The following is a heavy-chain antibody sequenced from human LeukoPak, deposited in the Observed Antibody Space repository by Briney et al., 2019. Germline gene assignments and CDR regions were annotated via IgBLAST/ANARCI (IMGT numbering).Heavy chain of an antibody. CDR2: IDVCSGNT. J-gene: IGHJ5*02. CDR1: GFTFTSSA. Sequence: GASVKVSCKASGFTFTSSAMQWVRQARGQRLEWIGLIDVCSGNTNYAQKFQERVTITRDTTNSTAYMVLSRLGSEDTAVYYGAAAAIAMQMDEGFHWFDPWGQGTLVTVSS. D-gene: IGHD2-21*01. V-gene: IGHV1-58*02. CDR3: AAAAIAMQMDEGFHWFDP.